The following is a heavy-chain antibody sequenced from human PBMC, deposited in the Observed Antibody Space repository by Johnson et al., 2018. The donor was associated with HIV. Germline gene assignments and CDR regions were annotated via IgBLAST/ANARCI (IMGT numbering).Heavy chain of an antibody. Sequence: QVQLVESGGGVVQPWRSLRLSCAASGFTFSSYAMHWVRQAPGKGLEWVAVISYDGSNKYYADSVKGRFTISRDNSKNTLYLQMKSLRAEDTAVYYGAKDSSVVLCVDSWGQGTMVTVSS. J-gene: IGHJ3*02. V-gene: IGHV3-30-3*01. CDR1: GFTFSSYA. CDR3: AKDSSVVLCVDS. CDR2: ISYDGSNK. D-gene: IGHD3-10*02.